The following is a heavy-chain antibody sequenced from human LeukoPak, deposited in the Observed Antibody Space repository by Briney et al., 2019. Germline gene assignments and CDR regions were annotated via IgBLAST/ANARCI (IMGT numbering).Heavy chain of an antibody. J-gene: IGHJ5*02. Sequence: PGGSLRLSCAASGFTFSSYWMSWVRQAPGKGLEWVANIKQDGSEKYYVDSVKGRFTISRDNAKNSLYLQMNSLRAEDTAVYYCARSLELVPGPESWFDPWGQGTLVTVSS. CDR1: GFTFSSYW. CDR3: ARSLELVPGPESWFDP. D-gene: IGHD6-13*01. CDR2: IKQDGSEK. V-gene: IGHV3-7*01.